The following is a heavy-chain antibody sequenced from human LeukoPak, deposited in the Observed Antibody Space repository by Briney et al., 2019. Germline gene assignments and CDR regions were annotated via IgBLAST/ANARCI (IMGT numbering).Heavy chain of an antibody. CDR2: IYYSGST. J-gene: IGHJ4*02. Sequence: PSETLSLTCIVSGGSMSGYYWTWIRQPPGKGLEWIAYIYYSGSTNYNPSLKSRVTISVDTSKNQFSLRLSSVIAADTAVYYCARLRGNYFPDYWGQGTLVTVSS. V-gene: IGHV4-59*01. CDR3: ARLRGNYFPDY. D-gene: IGHD2/OR15-2a*01. CDR1: GGSMSGYY.